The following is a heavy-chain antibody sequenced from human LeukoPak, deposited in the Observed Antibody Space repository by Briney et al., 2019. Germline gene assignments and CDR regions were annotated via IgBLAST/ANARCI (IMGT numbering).Heavy chain of an antibody. V-gene: IGHV4-34*01. CDR1: GGSFSGYY. D-gene: IGHD4-17*01. J-gene: IGHJ6*03. CDR2: INHSGST. Sequence: SETLSLTCAVYGGSFSGYYWSWIRQPPGKGLEWIGEINHSGSTNYNPSLKSRVTISVDTSKNQFSLKLSSVTAADTAVYYCARGNYGDDSYYYYYYMDVWGKRTTVTVSS. CDR3: ARGNYGDDSYYYYYYMDV.